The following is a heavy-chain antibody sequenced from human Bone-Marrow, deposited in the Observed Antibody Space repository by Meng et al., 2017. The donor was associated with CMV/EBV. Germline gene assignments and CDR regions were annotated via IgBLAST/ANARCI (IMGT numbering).Heavy chain of an antibody. CDR1: GFTFSSYA. Sequence: SLKISCAASGFTFSSYAMHWVRQAPGKGLEWVAVISYDGSNKYYADSVKGRFTISRDNSKNTLYLQMNSLRAEDTAVYYCARPQRCSSTSCYRSPPYYYGMDVWGQGTTVTVSS. V-gene: IGHV3-30-3*01. CDR3: ARPQRCSSTSCYRSPPYYYGMDV. J-gene: IGHJ6*02. D-gene: IGHD2-2*02. CDR2: ISYDGSNK.